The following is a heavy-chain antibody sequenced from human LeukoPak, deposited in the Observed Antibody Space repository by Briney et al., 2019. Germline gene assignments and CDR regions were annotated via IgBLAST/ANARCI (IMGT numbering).Heavy chain of an antibody. CDR3: ARMRTMVRGGQDAFDI. Sequence: TSETLSLTCTVSGGSISSSSYYWGWIRQPPGKGLEWIGSIYYSGSTYYNPSLKSRVTISVDTSKNQFSLKLSSVTAADTAVYYCARMRTMVRGGQDAFDIWGQGTMVTVSS. CDR2: IYYSGST. V-gene: IGHV4-39*07. CDR1: GGSISSSSYY. J-gene: IGHJ3*02. D-gene: IGHD3-10*01.